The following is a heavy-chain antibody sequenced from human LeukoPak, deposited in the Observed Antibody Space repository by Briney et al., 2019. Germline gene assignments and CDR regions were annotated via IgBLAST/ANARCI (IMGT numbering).Heavy chain of an antibody. Sequence: ASVKVSCKASGFTFTSSGMQWVRQARGQRLEWIGWIVVGSGNTNYAQKFQERVTITRDMSTSTAYMELSSLRSEDTAVYYCAAHDSSTWVDAFDIWGQGTMVSVSS. CDR2: IVVGSGNT. V-gene: IGHV1-58*02. CDR1: GFTFTSSG. J-gene: IGHJ3*02. CDR3: AAHDSSTWVDAFDI. D-gene: IGHD3-22*01.